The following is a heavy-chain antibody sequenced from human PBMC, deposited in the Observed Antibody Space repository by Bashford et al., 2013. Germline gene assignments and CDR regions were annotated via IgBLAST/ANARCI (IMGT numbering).Heavy chain of an antibody. Sequence: ASVKVSCKASGYTFTNYGISWVRQAPGQGLEWMGWISAYNGNTNYAQKLQGRVTMTTDTSTSTAYMELRSLRSDDTAVYYCARGPGVGWNNYYMDVWGKGTTVTVSS. V-gene: IGHV1-18*01. D-gene: IGHD1/OR15-1a*01. CDR1: GYTFTNYG. CDR2: ISAYNGNT. CDR3: ARGPGVGWNNYYMDV. J-gene: IGHJ6*03.